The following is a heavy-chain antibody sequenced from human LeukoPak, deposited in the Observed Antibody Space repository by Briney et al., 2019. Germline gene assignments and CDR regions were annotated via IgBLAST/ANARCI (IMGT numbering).Heavy chain of an antibody. Sequence: GGSLRLSCAGSGCTFSSYAMSWVRQAPGKGLEWVSAISGSGGSTYYADSVKGRFTISRDNSKNTLCLQMNSLRAEDTAVYYCAKIGGIAYNWNDDWFDPWGQGTLVTVSS. V-gene: IGHV3-23*01. CDR1: GCTFSSYA. CDR3: AKIGGIAYNWNDDWFDP. D-gene: IGHD1-1*01. J-gene: IGHJ5*02. CDR2: ISGSGGST.